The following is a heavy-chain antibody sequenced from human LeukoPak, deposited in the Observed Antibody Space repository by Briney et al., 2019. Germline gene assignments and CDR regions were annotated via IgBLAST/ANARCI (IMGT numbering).Heavy chain of an antibody. J-gene: IGHJ4*02. Sequence: PGGSLRLSCAVSGFTVSTNYMSWVRQAPGKGLEWVSVIYSGGAIHYADSVKGRFTISRDNSKNTLFLQMNSLRAEDTAVYYCARGGTTRKGPFDYWGQGTLVTVSA. CDR2: IYSGGAI. CDR3: ARGGTTRKGPFDY. CDR1: GFTVSTNY. D-gene: IGHD1-1*01. V-gene: IGHV3-66*02.